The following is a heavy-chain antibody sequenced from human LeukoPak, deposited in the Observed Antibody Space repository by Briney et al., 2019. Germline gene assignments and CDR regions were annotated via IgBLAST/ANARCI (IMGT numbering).Heavy chain of an antibody. CDR2: IIPIFGTA. CDR1: GGTFSSYA. Sequence: ASVKVSCKASGGTFSSYAISWVRQAPGQGLEWMGGIIPIFGTANYAQKFQGRVTITADESTGTAYMELSSLRSEDTAVYYCASRTPFEYSSSSGGWKYCSYYYYMDVWGKGTTVTVSS. CDR3: ASRTPFEYSSSSGGWKYCSYYYYMDV. D-gene: IGHD6-6*01. J-gene: IGHJ6*03. V-gene: IGHV1-69*13.